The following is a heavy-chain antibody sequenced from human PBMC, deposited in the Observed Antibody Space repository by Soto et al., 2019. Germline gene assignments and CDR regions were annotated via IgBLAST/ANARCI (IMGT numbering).Heavy chain of an antibody. CDR2: IGSSGLSV. CDR1: GFTFSDYQ. J-gene: IGHJ6*03. CDR3: ARDLRQLLSHNYYHYYLDV. V-gene: IGHV3-11*01. Sequence: QVHLVESGGGLVKPGGSLRLSCAASGFTFSDYQMSWIRQAPGKGLEWVSYIGSSGLSVYYEDSVKGRFTISRDNANNSLYLEMNRLRAEDSAVYYCARDLRQLLSHNYYHYYLDVWGKGTTVSVSS. D-gene: IGHD2-2*01.